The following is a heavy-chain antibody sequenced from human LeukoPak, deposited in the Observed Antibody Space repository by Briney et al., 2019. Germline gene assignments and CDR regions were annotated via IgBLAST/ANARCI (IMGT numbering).Heavy chain of an antibody. CDR1: GFMFSSNW. Sequence: GGSLRLSCAASGFMFSSNWMSWVRLAPGKGLEWVANIKEDGTETYYVDSVKGRFTISRDNAKNSLYLQMNSLRVEDTAVYYCARDARGAAAADDPLDVWGQGTTVIVSS. CDR2: IKEDGTET. V-gene: IGHV3-7*03. J-gene: IGHJ3*01. CDR3: ARDARGAAAADDPLDV. D-gene: IGHD6-13*01.